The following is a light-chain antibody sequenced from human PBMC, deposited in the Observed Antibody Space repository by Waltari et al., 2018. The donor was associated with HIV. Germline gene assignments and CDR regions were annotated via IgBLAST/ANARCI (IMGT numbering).Light chain of an antibody. CDR1: SSDVGGYDS. Sequence: QSAPTQPRSVSGSPGQSVTISCTGSSSDVGGYDSVSWYLQHPGIVPKLIIYAVIKRPSGVPDRFAGSKYGNKASLTISGLQTEDEADYFCCSYAGTYTNVLFGGGTKLTVL. CDR3: CSYAGTYTNVL. J-gene: IGLJ3*02. V-gene: IGLV2-11*01. CDR2: AVI.